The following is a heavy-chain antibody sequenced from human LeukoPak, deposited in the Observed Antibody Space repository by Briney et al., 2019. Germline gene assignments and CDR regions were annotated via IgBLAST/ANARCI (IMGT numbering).Heavy chain of an antibody. CDR1: GGSFSGYY. Sequence: SETLSLTCAVYGGSFSGYYWSWIRQPPGKGLEWIGEINHSGSTNYNPSLKSRVTISVDMSKNQFSLKLSSVTAADTAVYYCARAYDILTGYYYSRSPSFDYWGQGTLVTVSS. J-gene: IGHJ4*02. CDR2: INHSGST. V-gene: IGHV4-34*01. CDR3: ARAYDILTGYYYSRSPSFDY. D-gene: IGHD3-9*01.